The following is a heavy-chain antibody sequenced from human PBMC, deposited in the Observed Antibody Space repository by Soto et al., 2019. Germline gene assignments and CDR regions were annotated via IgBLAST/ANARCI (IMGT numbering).Heavy chain of an antibody. CDR2: MNPNSGNT. J-gene: IGHJ6*02. Sequence: GASVKVSCKASGYTFTSYDINWVRQATGQGLKWMGWMNPNSGNTGYAQKFQGRVTMTRNTSISTAYMELSSLRSEDTAVYYCARGHLTGTTRYYYYGMDVWGQGTTVTVSS. V-gene: IGHV1-8*01. CDR1: GYTFTSYD. D-gene: IGHD1-7*01. CDR3: ARGHLTGTTRYYYYGMDV.